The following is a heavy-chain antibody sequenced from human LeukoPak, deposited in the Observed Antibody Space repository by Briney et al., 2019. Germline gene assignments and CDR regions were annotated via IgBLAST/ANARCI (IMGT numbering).Heavy chain of an antibody. J-gene: IGHJ4*02. CDR3: ASYSSLDY. CDR1: GFTFSRYG. D-gene: IGHD6-19*01. CDR2: ISYDGSNK. V-gene: IGHV3-30*03. Sequence: PGGSLRLSCAASGFTFSRYGMHWVRQAPGKGLEWVAVISYDGSNKYYADSVKGRFTVSRDNSKNTLYLQMNSLRAEDTAVYYCASYSSLDYWGQGALVTVSS.